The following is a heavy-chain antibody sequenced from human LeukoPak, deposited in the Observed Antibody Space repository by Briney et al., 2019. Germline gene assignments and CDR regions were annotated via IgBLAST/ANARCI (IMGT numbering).Heavy chain of an antibody. CDR3: AHSGVGPGDY. V-gene: IGHV2-5*02. Sequence: SGPTLVKPTQTLTLTCTFSGFSLTTRGVAVGWIRQTPEKVLEWLALIYWDDDKRYSPSLKSRLTITKDTSKDQVVLTMTNMDPVDTATYYCAHSGVGPGDYWGQGTLVTVSS. J-gene: IGHJ4*02. D-gene: IGHD3-3*01. CDR1: GFSLTTRGVA. CDR2: IYWDDDK.